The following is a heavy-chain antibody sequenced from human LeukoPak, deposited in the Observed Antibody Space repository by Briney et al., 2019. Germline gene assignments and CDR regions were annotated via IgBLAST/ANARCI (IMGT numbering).Heavy chain of an antibody. Sequence: GGSLRLSCAASGFTFSSYWMSWVRQAPGKGLERVANIKQDGSEKYYVDSVKGRFTISRDNAKNSLYLQMNSLRAEDTAVYYCAASLTEGYFDYWGQGTLVTVSS. J-gene: IGHJ4*02. V-gene: IGHV3-7*01. CDR3: AASLTEGYFDY. D-gene: IGHD3-16*02. CDR1: GFTFSSYW. CDR2: IKQDGSEK.